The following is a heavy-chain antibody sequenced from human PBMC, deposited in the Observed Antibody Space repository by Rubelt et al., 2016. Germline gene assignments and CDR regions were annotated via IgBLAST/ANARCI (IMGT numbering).Heavy chain of an antibody. Sequence: QVQLQESGPGLVKPSETLSLTCTVSGGSISSYYWGWIRQSPGKGLEWIGNIHYSGTTYYNPSLKSRATISVDTSENQFSLNLSSVTAADTAVYYCARHVGDCLSGYFYWGQGTLVTVSS. CDR2: IHYSGTT. J-gene: IGHJ4*02. CDR3: ARHVGDCLSGYFY. V-gene: IGHV4-39*01. D-gene: IGHD3-3*01. CDR1: GGSISSYY.